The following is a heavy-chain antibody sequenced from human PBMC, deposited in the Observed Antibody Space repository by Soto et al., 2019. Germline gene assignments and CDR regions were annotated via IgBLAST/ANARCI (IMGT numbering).Heavy chain of an antibody. CDR2: INHSGST. J-gene: IGHJ4*02. V-gene: IGHV4-34*01. CDR3: ASYCSGGSCLYYFDH. Sequence: SETLSLTCAVYGGSFSGYYWSWIRQPPGKGLEWIGEINHSGSTNYNPSLKSRVTISVDTSKNQFSLKLSSVTAADTAVYYCASYCSGGSCLYYFDHWGQGTLVTVSS. D-gene: IGHD2-15*01. CDR1: GGSFSGYY.